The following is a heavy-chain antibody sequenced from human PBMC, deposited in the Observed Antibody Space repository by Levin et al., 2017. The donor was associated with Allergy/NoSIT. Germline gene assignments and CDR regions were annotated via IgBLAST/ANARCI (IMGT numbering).Heavy chain of an antibody. CDR2: IRGSASKT. Sequence: HPGGSLRLSCAASGFTFSSYDMSWVRQAPGKGLEWVSAIRGSASKTFYADSVKGRFTISRDNSKNTVSLQMNSLRAEDTAIYYCVPGIAVTGSPTDHWGQGTLVTVSS. J-gene: IGHJ4*02. CDR1: GFTFSSYD. V-gene: IGHV3-23*01. CDR3: VPGIAVTGSPTDH. D-gene: IGHD6-19*01.